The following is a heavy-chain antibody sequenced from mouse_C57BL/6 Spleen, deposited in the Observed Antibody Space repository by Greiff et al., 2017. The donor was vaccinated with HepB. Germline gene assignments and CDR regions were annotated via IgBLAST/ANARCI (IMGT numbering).Heavy chain of an antibody. V-gene: IGHV1-39*01. J-gene: IGHJ4*01. CDR1: GYSFTDYN. CDR2: INPNYGTT. D-gene: IGHD1-1*01. Sequence: QLQESGPELVKPGASVKISCKASGYSFTDYNMNWVKQSNGKSLEWIGVINPNYGTTSYNQKFKGKATLTVDQSSSTAYMQLNSLTSEDSAVYYCARDTTVVAPPYYYAMDYWGQGTSVTVSS. CDR3: ARDTTVVAPPYYYAMDY.